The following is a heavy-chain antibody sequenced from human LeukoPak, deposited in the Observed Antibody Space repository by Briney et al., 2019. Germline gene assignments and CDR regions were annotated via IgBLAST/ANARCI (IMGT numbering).Heavy chain of an antibody. CDR3: AKDSGSSWYYYYYYMDV. V-gene: IGHV3-9*01. D-gene: IGHD6-13*01. CDR2: ISWNSGSI. Sequence: PGGSLRLSCAASGFTFDDYAMHWVRQAPGKGLEWVSGISWNSGSIGYADSVKGRFTISRDNAKNSLYLQMNSLRAEDTALYYCAKDSGSSWYYYYYYMDVWGKGTTVTISS. J-gene: IGHJ6*03. CDR1: GFTFDDYA.